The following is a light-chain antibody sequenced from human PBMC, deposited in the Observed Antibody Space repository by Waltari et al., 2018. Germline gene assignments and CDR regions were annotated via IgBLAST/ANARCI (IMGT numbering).Light chain of an antibody. J-gene: IGKJ4*01. CDR2: KAS. Sequence: DIQMTQSPSTLSASVGDRVTITCRASQSIGSWLAWYQQKPGKAPKLLIYKASSLESGVPSRFSGSGSGTEFTLTISSLQPDDFATYYCQQYNSYSLALTFGGGTKVEIK. V-gene: IGKV1-5*03. CDR1: QSIGSW. CDR3: QQYNSYSLALT.